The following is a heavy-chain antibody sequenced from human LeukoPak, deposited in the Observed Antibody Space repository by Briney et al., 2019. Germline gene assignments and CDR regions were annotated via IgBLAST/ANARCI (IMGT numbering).Heavy chain of an antibody. CDR2: IYPGDSDT. V-gene: IGHV5-51*01. Sequence: GGSLQISCKGSGYYFTSYWIGWVRQMPGKGLEWMGIIYPGDSDTRYSPSFQGQVTISADKSISTAYLQWSSLKASDTAMYYCFGRGSNSLVRYFDYWGQGTLVTVSS. D-gene: IGHD1-26*01. CDR1: GYYFTSYW. J-gene: IGHJ4*02. CDR3: FGRGSNSLVRYFDY.